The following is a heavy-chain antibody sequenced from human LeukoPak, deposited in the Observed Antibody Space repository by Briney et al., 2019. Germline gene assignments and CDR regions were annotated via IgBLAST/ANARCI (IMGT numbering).Heavy chain of an antibody. CDR3: ARDRATNIVNGRFRPGYIDC. D-gene: IGHD2-15*01. Sequence: GRSLRLSCAAAGFTFSTYGMHWLRQAPGKGLEWVALIWYDGSDKYYADSVKGRFTISRDNSGDTLFLQMNSLRVEDSAVYCCARDRATNIVNGRFRPGYIDCWGQGTLVTVSS. CDR2: IWYDGSDK. J-gene: IGHJ4*02. CDR1: GFTFSTYG. V-gene: IGHV3-33*01.